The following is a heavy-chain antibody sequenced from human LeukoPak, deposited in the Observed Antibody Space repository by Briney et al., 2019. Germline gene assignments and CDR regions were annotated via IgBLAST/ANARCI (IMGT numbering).Heavy chain of an antibody. CDR2: IKQDGSEK. D-gene: IGHD2-2*01. CDR3: ARDAYCSSTSCYVYYYYGMDV. Sequence: QPGGSLRLYCAASGFTFSSYWMSWVRQAPGKGLEWVANIKQDGSEKYYVDSVKGRFTISRDNAKNSLYLQMNSLRAEDTAVYYCARDAYCSSTSCYVYYYYGMDVWGQGTTVTVSS. V-gene: IGHV3-7*01. CDR1: GFTFSSYW. J-gene: IGHJ6*02.